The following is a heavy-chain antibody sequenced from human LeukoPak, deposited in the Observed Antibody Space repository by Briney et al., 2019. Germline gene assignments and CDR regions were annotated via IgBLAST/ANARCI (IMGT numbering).Heavy chain of an antibody. V-gene: IGHV3-20*04. J-gene: IGHJ4*02. CDR1: GFTFDDYG. D-gene: IGHD4-11*01. CDR3: ARTPLMTTYLVDY. CDR2: INWDGYST. Sequence: GGSLRLSCAASGFTFDDYGMNWVRQAPGEGLEWVSGINWDGYSTFYADSVRGRFIISRDNAKKSLYLQMNSLRAEDTAFYYCARTPLMTTYLVDYWGQGTLVTVSS.